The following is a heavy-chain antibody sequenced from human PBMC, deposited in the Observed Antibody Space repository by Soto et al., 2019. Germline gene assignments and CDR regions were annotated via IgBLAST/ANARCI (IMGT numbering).Heavy chain of an antibody. CDR3: AKDARRYFPPEYYFDY. CDR1: GFTFSSYA. Sequence: PGGSLRLSXAASGFTFSSYAMSWVRQAPGKGLEWVSAISGSGGSTYYADSVKGRFTISRDNSKNTLYLQMNSLRAEDTAVYYCAKDARRYFPPEYYFDYWGQGTLVTVSS. V-gene: IGHV3-23*01. D-gene: IGHD3-9*01. CDR2: ISGSGGST. J-gene: IGHJ4*02.